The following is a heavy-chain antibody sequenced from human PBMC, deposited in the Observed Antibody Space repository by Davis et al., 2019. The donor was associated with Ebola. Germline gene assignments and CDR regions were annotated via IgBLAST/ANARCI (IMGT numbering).Heavy chain of an antibody. CDR3: ASPGIAAGAPRY. V-gene: IGHV1-46*02. D-gene: IGHD6-13*01. J-gene: IGHJ4*02. CDR1: GYTFNIYY. CDR2: INPSGGTT. Sequence: AASVKVSCRASGYTFNIYYMYWVRQAPGQGLEWMGIINPSGGTTSYAQKFQGRVTMIRDTSTGTVYMELISLRSEDTAVYYCASPGIAAGAPRYWGQGTLVTVSS.